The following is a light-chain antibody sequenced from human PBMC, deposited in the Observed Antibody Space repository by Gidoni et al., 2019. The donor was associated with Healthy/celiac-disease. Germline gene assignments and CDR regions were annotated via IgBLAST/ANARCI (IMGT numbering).Light chain of an antibody. CDR1: QSVSSN. V-gene: IGKV3-15*01. Sequence: EIVMTQSPANLSVSPGERATLSCRASQSVSSNLAGYQQKPGQAPRLLIYGASTRATGIPARFSGSGSGTEFTLTISSLQSEDFAVYYCQQYNNWPRLTFGGGTKVEIK. CDR2: GAS. CDR3: QQYNNWPRLT. J-gene: IGKJ4*01.